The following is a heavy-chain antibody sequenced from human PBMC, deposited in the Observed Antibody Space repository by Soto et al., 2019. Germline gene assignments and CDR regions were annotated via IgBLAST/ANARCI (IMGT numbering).Heavy chain of an antibody. D-gene: IGHD1-7*01. Sequence: PSETLSLTCAVYGGSFSGYYWSWIRQPPGKGLEWIGEINHSGSTNYNPSLKSRVTISVDTSKNQFSLKLSSVTAADTAVYYCARARRITGNWNSARALFGMDVWGQGTTGTVSS. CDR1: GGSFSGYY. CDR2: INHSGST. J-gene: IGHJ6*02. CDR3: ARARRITGNWNSARALFGMDV. V-gene: IGHV4-34*01.